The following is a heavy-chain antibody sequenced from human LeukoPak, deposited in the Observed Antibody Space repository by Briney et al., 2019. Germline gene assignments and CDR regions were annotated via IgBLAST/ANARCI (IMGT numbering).Heavy chain of an antibody. J-gene: IGHJ4*02. D-gene: IGHD1-26*01. CDR3: AKKGGFPYYFDQ. CDR2: ISAGGGST. CDR1: GFTFSSYA. Sequence: GGSLRLSCAASGFTFSSYAMSWVRQAPGKGLEWVSAISAGGGSTYYADSVKGRFTVSRDNSKNTVDLQMDSLRAEDTAVYYCAKKGGFPYYFDQWGQGTLVTVSS. V-gene: IGHV3-23*01.